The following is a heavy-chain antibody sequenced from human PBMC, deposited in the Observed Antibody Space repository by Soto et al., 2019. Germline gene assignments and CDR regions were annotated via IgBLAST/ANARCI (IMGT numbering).Heavy chain of an antibody. V-gene: IGHV1-18*01. CDR2: ISAYNGNT. J-gene: IGHJ4*02. CDR1: GYTFTSYG. CDR3: AGDQWLPQPNDY. D-gene: IGHD6-19*01. Sequence: ASVKVSCKASGYTFTSYGISWVRQAPGQGLEWMGWISAYNGNTNYAQKLQGRVTMTTDTSTSTAYMELRSLRSDDTAVYYCAGDQWLPQPNDYWGQGTLVPVSS.